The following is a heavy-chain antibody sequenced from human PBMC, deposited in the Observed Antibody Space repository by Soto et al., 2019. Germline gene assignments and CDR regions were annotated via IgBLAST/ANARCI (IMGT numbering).Heavy chain of an antibody. J-gene: IGHJ6*02. D-gene: IGHD3-10*01. CDR2: ISYDGSNK. V-gene: IGHV3-30*18. CDR1: GFTFSSYD. CDR3: AKGEYYYGSGSPYYGMDV. Sequence: QVQLVESGGGVVQSGMSLRLSCAASGFTFSSYDMHWVRQAPGKGLEWVAVISYDGSNKYYADSVKGRFTISRDSSKNTLYLEMNSLRPEDTAVYYCAKGEYYYGSGSPYYGMDVWGQGTTVTVSS.